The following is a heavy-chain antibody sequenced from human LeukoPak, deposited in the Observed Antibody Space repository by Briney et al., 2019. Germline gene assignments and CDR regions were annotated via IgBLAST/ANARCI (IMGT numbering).Heavy chain of an antibody. CDR1: NYSISNSLY. CDR2: IYRSGST. CDR3: ARGTYGYYMDV. D-gene: IGHD4-17*01. V-gene: IGHV4-38-2*02. J-gene: IGHJ6*03. Sequence: KPSETLSLTCSGSNYSISNSLYWGWLRQPPGNGLEWIGSIYRSGSTFYNPSLKSRVTISLDTSKNQFSLKLSSVTAADTAVYFCARGTYGYYMDVWGKGTTVTVSS.